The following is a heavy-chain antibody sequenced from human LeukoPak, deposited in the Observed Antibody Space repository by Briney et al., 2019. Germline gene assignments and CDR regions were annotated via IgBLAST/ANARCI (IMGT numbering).Heavy chain of an antibody. J-gene: IGHJ4*02. D-gene: IGHD5-18*01. Sequence: SSETLSLTCTVSGGSISSGSYYWSWIRPPAGKGLEWIGRIYTSGSTNYNPSLKSRVTISLDTSKNQFSLKLSSVTAADTAVYYCARAPGMNTAIPYWGEGTLVTVSS. CDR1: GGSISSGSYY. V-gene: IGHV4-61*02. CDR3: ARAPGMNTAIPY. CDR2: IYTSGST.